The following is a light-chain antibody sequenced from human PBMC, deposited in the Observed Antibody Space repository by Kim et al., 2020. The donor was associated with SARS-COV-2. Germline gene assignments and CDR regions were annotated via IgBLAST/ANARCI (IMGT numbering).Light chain of an antibody. Sequence: DIQMTQSPSTLSASVGDRVTITCRASQSIGNWLAWYQQKAGKAPKLLIYRASTLGGGVPSRFSGSGFGTEFTLTISSLQPDDFATYYCQQYDSRSLFTFGPGTKVDIK. V-gene: IGKV1-5*03. CDR3: QQYDSRSLFT. CDR2: RAS. CDR1: QSIGNW. J-gene: IGKJ3*01.